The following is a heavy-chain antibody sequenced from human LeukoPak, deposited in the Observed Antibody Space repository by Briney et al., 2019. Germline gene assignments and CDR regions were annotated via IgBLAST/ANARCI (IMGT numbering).Heavy chain of an antibody. J-gene: IGHJ4*02. Sequence: GGSLRLSCAASGFTFDDYGMSWVRQAPGKGLEWVSGINWNGGSTGYADSVKGRFTISRDNAKNSLYLQMNSLRAEDTALYYCARSHNSGYDWCVDYWGQGTLVTASS. D-gene: IGHD5-12*01. CDR3: ARSHNSGYDWCVDY. CDR2: INWNGGST. CDR1: GFTFDDYG. V-gene: IGHV3-20*04.